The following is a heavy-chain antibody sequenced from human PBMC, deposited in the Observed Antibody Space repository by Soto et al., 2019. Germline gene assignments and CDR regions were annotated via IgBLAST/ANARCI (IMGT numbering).Heavy chain of an antibody. CDR2: IYSGGST. D-gene: IGHD5-12*01. CDR1: GFTVSSNY. Sequence: VQLVESGGGLVQPGGSLRLSCAASGFTVSSNYMSWVRQAPGKGLEWVSVIYSGGSTYYADSVKGRFTISRDNSKNTLYLQMNSLRAEDTAVYYCARESGYDDNWFDPWGQGTLVTVSS. J-gene: IGHJ5*02. V-gene: IGHV3-66*01. CDR3: ARESGYDDNWFDP.